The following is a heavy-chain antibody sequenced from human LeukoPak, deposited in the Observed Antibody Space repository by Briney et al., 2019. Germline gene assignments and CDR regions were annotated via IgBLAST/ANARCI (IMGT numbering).Heavy chain of an antibody. CDR3: ARYGGWLDP. J-gene: IGHJ5*02. D-gene: IGHD4/OR15-4a*01. CDR1: GYTFTSFG. V-gene: IGHV1-18*01. CDR2: ISAFNGNT. Sequence: GASVKVSCKSSGYTFTSFGISWGRQTPGQGLEWMGWISAFNGNTDFAQNLQDRITMTIDISTNTAYMELRSLRSDDAAVYFCARYGGWLDPWGQGTLVTVSS.